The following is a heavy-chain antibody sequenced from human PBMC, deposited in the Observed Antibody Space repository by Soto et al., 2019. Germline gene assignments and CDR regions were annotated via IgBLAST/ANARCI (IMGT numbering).Heavy chain of an antibody. J-gene: IGHJ6*02. CDR1: GFTFSSYA. CDR3: AKDRTALRYFDWLLVRYYGMDV. Sequence: LRLSCAASGFTFSSYAMSWVRQAPGKGLEWVSAISGSGGSTYYADSVKGRFTISRDNSKNTLYLQMNSLRAEDTAVYYRAKDRTALRYFDWLLVRYYGMDVWGQGTTVTVSS. D-gene: IGHD3-9*01. CDR2: ISGSGGST. V-gene: IGHV3-23*01.